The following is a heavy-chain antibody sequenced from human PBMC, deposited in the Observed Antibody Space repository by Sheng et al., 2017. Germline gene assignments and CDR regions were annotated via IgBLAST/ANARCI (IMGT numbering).Heavy chain of an antibody. CDR3: TRGIGEMATVTGLSY. CDR2: ISGSGTSI. Sequence: EVQLVESGGGLVRPGGSLRLSCVASGFTFSSYSMNWVRQAPGKGLEWVSSISGSGTSIYYADSLKGRITISRDNAKNSLYLQMNSLRVEDTAIYYCTRGIGEMATVTGLSYWGQGTLVAVSS. V-gene: IGHV3-21*01. CDR1: GFTFSSYS. D-gene: IGHD4-4*01. J-gene: IGHJ4*02.